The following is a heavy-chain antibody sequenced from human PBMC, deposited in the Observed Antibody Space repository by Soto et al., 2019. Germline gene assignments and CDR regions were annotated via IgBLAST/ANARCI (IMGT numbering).Heavy chain of an antibody. D-gene: IGHD6-13*01. V-gene: IGHV4-31*03. J-gene: IGHJ4*02. CDR1: GGSIRSGGYY. Sequence: QVQLQEAGPGLVKPSQTLSLTCTVSGGSIRSGGYYWSWIRQHPGKGLEWIGYIYYSGSTYYNPSLKRRVTISVDTSKNQFSLRLSSVTAADTAVYYCASISDGSWYRFDSWGQGTLVTVSS. CDR3: ASISDGSWYRFDS. CDR2: IYYSGST.